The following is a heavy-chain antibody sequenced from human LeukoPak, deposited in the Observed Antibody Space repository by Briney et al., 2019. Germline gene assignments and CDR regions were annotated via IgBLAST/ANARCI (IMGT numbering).Heavy chain of an antibody. CDR3: ARGASGSYGDY. CDR2: INPNSGGT. J-gene: IGHJ4*02. Sequence: ASVTVSCKGSGYTFTGYYMHWVRQAPGQGREWMGWINPNSGGTNYAQKFQGWVTMTRDTSISTAYMELSRLRSDDTAVYYCARGASGSYGDYWGQGTLVTVSS. V-gene: IGHV1-2*04. CDR1: GYTFTGYY. D-gene: IGHD3-10*01.